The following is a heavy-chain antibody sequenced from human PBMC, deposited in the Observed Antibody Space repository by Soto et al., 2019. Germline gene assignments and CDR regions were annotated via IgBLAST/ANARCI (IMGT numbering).Heavy chain of an antibody. D-gene: IGHD3-16*01. Sequence: SETLSLTCTVSGGSISSGGYSWTWIRQHPGKGLEWIGYIYYSGSAYYKPSLKSRVTISVDTSKNQLSLKLSSVTAADTAVYYCARANYDYFWGSYPTPYYFDYWGQGTLITVSS. CDR2: IYYSGSA. CDR3: ARANYDYFWGSYPTPYYFDY. J-gene: IGHJ4*02. V-gene: IGHV4-31*03. CDR1: GGSISSGGYS.